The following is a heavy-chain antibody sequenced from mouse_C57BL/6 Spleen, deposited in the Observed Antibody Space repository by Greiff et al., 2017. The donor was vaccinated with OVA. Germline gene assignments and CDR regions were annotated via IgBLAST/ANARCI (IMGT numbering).Heavy chain of an antibody. V-gene: IGHV7-1*01. J-gene: IGHJ2*01. Sequence: EVKLVESGGGLVQSGRSLRLSCATSGFTFSDFYMEWVRQAPGKGLEWIAASRNKANDYTTEYSASVKGRFIVSRDTSQSILYLQMNALRAEDTAIYYCARASYDYGYFDYWGQGTTLTVSS. D-gene: IGHD2-4*01. CDR1: GFTFSDFY. CDR2: SRNKANDYTT. CDR3: ARASYDYGYFDY.